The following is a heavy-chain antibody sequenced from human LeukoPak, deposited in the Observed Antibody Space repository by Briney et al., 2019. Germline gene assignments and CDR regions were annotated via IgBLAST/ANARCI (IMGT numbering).Heavy chain of an antibody. CDR3: AKDPTMIVVVIPDY. Sequence: GSLRLSCVASGFTFSSYAMSWVRQAPGKGLEWVSAISGSGGSTYYADSVKGRFTISRDNSKNTLYLQMNSLRAKDTAVYYCAKDPTMIVVVIPDYWGQGTLVTVSS. D-gene: IGHD3-22*01. CDR2: ISGSGGST. CDR1: GFTFSSYA. J-gene: IGHJ4*02. V-gene: IGHV3-23*01.